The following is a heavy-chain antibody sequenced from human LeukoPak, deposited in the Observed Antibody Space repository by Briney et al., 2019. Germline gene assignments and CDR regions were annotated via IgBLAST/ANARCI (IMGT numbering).Heavy chain of an antibody. Sequence: PSETLSLTCAVYGGSFSGYYWSWIRQPPGKGLEWIGEINHSGSTNYNPSLKSRVTISVDTSKNQFSLTLSSVTAADTAVYYCARGIPSTWYSSGWIREWGQGTLVTVSS. CDR2: INHSGST. CDR3: ARGIPSTWYSSGWIRE. CDR1: GGSFSGYY. D-gene: IGHD6-19*01. J-gene: IGHJ4*02. V-gene: IGHV4-34*01.